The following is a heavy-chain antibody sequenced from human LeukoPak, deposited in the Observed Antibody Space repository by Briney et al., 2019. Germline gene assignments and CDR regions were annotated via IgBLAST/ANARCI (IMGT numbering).Heavy chain of an antibody. CDR3: AREGGGRVFGVKHHDQDWYFDL. D-gene: IGHD3-3*01. V-gene: IGHV1-69*01. CDR2: VIPLFCSA. J-gene: IGHJ2*01. Sequence: GGPVKGFCKGFWFNFSSYWFRWGGQAPGPGVGWIGGVIPLFCSANYAQKFQGRVTITADESTSTAYMELSSLRSEDTAVYYCAREGGGRVFGVKHHDQDWYFDLWGRGTLVTVSS. CDR1: WFNFSSYW.